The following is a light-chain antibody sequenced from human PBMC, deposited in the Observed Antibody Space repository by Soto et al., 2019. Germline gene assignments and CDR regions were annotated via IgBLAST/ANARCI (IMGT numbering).Light chain of an antibody. CDR3: QQRADWWT. Sequence: EIVLTHSPGTLSFSPWERATLSFRASQSVSSSYLAWYQQKPGQAPRLLIYGASSRATGIPARFSGSGSGTDFTLTISSLEPEDSAVYYCQQRADWWTFGQGTRLEIK. CDR2: GAS. V-gene: IGKV3D-20*02. J-gene: IGKJ5*01. CDR1: QSVSSSY.